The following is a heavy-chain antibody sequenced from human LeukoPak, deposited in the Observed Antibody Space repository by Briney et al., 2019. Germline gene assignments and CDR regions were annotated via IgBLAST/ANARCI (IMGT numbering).Heavy chain of an antibody. CDR1: GYTFTSYA. Sequence: ASVKVSCKASGYTFTSYAMHWVRQAPGQRLEWMGWINAGNGNTKYSQKFQGRVTITRDTSASTAYMELSSLRSEDTAVYYCARDSLAARPMDYWGQGTTVTVSS. D-gene: IGHD6-6*01. V-gene: IGHV1-3*01. CDR3: ARDSLAARPMDY. CDR2: INAGNGNT. J-gene: IGHJ6*02.